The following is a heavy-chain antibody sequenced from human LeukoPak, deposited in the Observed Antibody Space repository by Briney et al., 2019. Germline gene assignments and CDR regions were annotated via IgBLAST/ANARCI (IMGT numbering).Heavy chain of an antibody. V-gene: IGHV4-4*07. Sequence: SETLSLTCSVSGGSISSYYWSWIRQPAGKGLEWIGRIYTSGSTNYNPSLKSRVTMSVDTSKNQFSLKLSSVTAADTAVYYCARIYCSGGSCYYFDYWGQGTLVTVSS. J-gene: IGHJ4*02. D-gene: IGHD2-15*01. CDR2: IYTSGST. CDR3: ARIYCSGGSCYYFDY. CDR1: GGSISSYY.